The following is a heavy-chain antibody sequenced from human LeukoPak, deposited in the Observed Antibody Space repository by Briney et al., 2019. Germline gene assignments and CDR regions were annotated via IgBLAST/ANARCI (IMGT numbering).Heavy chain of an antibody. CDR2: MNPSGST. V-gene: IGHV4-34*09. CDR3: ARDYYDSSGYYYVGY. CDR1: GGSFSGYY. Sequence: SETLSLTCAVYGGSFSGYYWTWIRQTPEKGLEWIGEMNPSGSTNYNPSLKSRVTISVDTSKNQFSLKLSSVTAADTAVYYCARDYYDSSGYYYVGYWGQGTLVTVSS. J-gene: IGHJ4*02. D-gene: IGHD3-22*01.